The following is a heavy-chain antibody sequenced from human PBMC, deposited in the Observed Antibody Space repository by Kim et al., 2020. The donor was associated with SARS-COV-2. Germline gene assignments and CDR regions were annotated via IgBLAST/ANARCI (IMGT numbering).Heavy chain of an antibody. CDR3: ARNQGGGRWLQLGEDYYYYGMDV. J-gene: IGHJ6*02. V-gene: IGHV5-51*01. CDR1: GYSFTSYW. D-gene: IGHD5-12*01. CDR2: IYPGDSDT. Sequence: GESLKISCKGSGYSFTSYWIGWVRQMPGKGLEWMGIIYPGDSDTRYSPSFQGQVTISADKSISTAYLQWSSLKASDTAMYYCARNQGGGRWLQLGEDYYYYGMDVWGQGTTVTVSS.